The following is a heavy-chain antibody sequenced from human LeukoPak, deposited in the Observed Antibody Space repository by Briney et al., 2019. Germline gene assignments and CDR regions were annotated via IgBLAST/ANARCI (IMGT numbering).Heavy chain of an antibody. J-gene: IGHJ4*02. D-gene: IGHD6-13*01. Sequence: GPSLRPSYAASVFTVSTNYMSWVRQAPGSGLEWVSVIYSGGSTYYADSVKGRFTISRHISKNTPYLQMNSLRAEDTAVYYCARVRFGSGWSLLDFWGQGTPVTVSS. CDR3: ARVRFGSGWSLLDF. CDR2: IYSGGST. CDR1: VFTVSTNY. V-gene: IGHV3-53*04.